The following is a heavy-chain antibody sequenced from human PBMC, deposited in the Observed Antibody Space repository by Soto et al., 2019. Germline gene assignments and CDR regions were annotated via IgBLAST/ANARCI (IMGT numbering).Heavy chain of an antibody. D-gene: IGHD2-15*01. CDR3: ARDTAVVADTQVSYYYYGMDV. J-gene: IGHJ6*02. Sequence: QVQLVQSGAEVKKPGASVKVSCKASGYTFTSYGISWVRQAPGQGLEWMGWISAYNGNTNYAQKLQGRVTMTTDTSTSTAYMELRSLRSDDTAVYYCARDTAVVADTQVSYYYYGMDVWGQGTTVTVSS. CDR1: GYTFTSYG. V-gene: IGHV1-18*01. CDR2: ISAYNGNT.